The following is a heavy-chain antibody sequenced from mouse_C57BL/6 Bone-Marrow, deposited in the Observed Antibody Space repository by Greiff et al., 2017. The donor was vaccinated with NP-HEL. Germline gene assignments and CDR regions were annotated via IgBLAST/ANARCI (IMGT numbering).Heavy chain of an antibody. Sequence: VMLVESGPGLVAPSQSLSITCTVSGFSLTSYAISWVRQPPGKGLEWLGVIWTGGGTNYNSALKSRLSISKDNSKSQVFLKMNSLQTDDTARYYCARNVVWLLLGMDYWGQGTSVTVSS. D-gene: IGHD2-3*01. V-gene: IGHV2-9-1*01. CDR2: IWTGGGT. CDR3: ARNVVWLLLGMDY. CDR1: GFSLTSYA. J-gene: IGHJ4*01.